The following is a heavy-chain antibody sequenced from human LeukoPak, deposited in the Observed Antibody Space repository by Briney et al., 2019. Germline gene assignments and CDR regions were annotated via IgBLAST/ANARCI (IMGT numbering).Heavy chain of an antibody. CDR3: ARRGYYDSSTGENWFDP. V-gene: IGHV5-51*01. Sequence: GESLKISCKGSGYSFTSYWIAWVRQMPGKGLEWMGIIYPGDSDTRYSPSFQGQVTISVDKSISTAYLQRSSLKASDTAMYYCARRGYYDSSTGENWFDPWGQGTLVTVSS. D-gene: IGHD3-22*01. J-gene: IGHJ5*02. CDR2: IYPGDSDT. CDR1: GYSFTSYW.